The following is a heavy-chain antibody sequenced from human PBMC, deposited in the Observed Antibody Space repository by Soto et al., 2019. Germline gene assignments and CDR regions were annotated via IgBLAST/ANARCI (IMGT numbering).Heavy chain of an antibody. D-gene: IGHD3-3*01. CDR1: GFTFEDYA. V-gene: IGHV3-9*01. CDR2: IRWNSGTM. CDR3: AKDRHRSGLGHWFDP. J-gene: IGHJ5*02. Sequence: EVRLVESGGALVQPGGSLRLSCAASGFTFEDYAMNWVRQGPVKGLEWVSRIRWNSGTMHYADSVKGRFTISRDNAKNSLYLEMNGLRVEDTALYYCAKDRHRSGLGHWFDPWGQGTLVTVSS.